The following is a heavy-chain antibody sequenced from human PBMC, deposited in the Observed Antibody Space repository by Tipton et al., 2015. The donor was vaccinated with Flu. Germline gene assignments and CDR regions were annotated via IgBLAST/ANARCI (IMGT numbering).Heavy chain of an antibody. Sequence: TQSLTCTVSGGSISSYYWSWIRQPPGKGLEWIGYIYYSGSTNYNPSLKSRVTISVDTSKNQFSLKLSSVTAADTAVYYCAREADSSGYYPFDYWGQGTLVTVSS. CDR1: GGSISSYY. CDR3: AREADSSGYYPFDY. D-gene: IGHD3-22*01. J-gene: IGHJ4*02. V-gene: IGHV4-59*01. CDR2: IYYSGST.